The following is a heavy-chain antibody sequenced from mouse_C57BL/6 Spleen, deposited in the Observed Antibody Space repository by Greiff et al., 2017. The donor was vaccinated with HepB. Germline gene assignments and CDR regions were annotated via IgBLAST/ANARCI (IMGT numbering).Heavy chain of an antibody. CDR2: IHPSSGYT. V-gene: IGHV1-7*01. CDR1: GYTFTSYW. D-gene: IGHD2-2*01. Sequence: VQLQQSGAELAKPGASVKLSCKASGYTFTSYWMHWVKQRPGQGLEWIGYIHPSSGYTKSNQKFKDKATLTADKASSPAYMQLSSLTYEDSAVYYCERQGGYDVYCEVWGTGSTVTGSS. CDR3: ERQGGYDVYCEV. J-gene: IGHJ1*03.